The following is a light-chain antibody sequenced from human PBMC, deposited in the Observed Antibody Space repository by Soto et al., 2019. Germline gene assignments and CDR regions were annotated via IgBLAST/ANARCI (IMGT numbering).Light chain of an antibody. CDR3: QHYGTSRT. V-gene: IGKV3-20*01. Sequence: EIVLTQSPGTLSLSPGERATLSCRASQSVSSSYLTWYQQKPGQAPRLLIYGASSRATGIPDRFSGSGSGTDFTITISRLEPEDFAVYYCQHYGTSRTFGRGTKVEIK. CDR1: QSVSSSY. J-gene: IGKJ1*01. CDR2: GAS.